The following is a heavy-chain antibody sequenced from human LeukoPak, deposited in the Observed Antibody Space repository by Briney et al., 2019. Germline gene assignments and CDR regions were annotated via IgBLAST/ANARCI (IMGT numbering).Heavy chain of an antibody. CDR3: ARDLDLVWFGESYYFDY. Sequence: GGSLRLSCAASGFTFSSYGMHWVRQAPGKGLEWVAFIRYDGSNKYYADSVKGRFTISRDNSKNTLYLQMNSLRAEDTAVYYCARDLDLVWFGESYYFDYWGQGTLVTVSS. CDR1: GFTFSSYG. D-gene: IGHD3-10*01. V-gene: IGHV3-30*02. J-gene: IGHJ4*02. CDR2: IRYDGSNK.